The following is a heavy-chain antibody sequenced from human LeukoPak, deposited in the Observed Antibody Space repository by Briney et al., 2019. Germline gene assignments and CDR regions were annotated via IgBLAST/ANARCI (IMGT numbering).Heavy chain of an antibody. CDR3: VRDLGGRSGH. V-gene: IGHV3-74*01. D-gene: IGHD1-26*01. Sequence: GGSLRLSCAASGFTFSSNWMHWVRQAPGKGLVWVSRINEDGSTTNYADSVKGRSTIFRDNAKNTLYLQMNCLRAEDTAVYYCVRDLGGRSGHWGQGTLVTVSS. CDR1: GFTFSSNW. J-gene: IGHJ4*02. CDR2: INEDGSTT.